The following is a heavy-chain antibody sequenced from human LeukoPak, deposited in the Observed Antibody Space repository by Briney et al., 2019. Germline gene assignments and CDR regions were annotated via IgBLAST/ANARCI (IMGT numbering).Heavy chain of an antibody. CDR2: MNPNSGNT. D-gene: IGHD3-16*01. CDR1: GYTFTSYD. V-gene: IGHV1-18*01. J-gene: IGHJ5*02. CDR3: ARDYDPTSNWFDP. Sequence: ASVKVSCKASGYTFTSYDINWVRQATGQGLEWMGWMNPNSGNTNYAQKLQGRVTMTTDTSTSTAYMELRSLRSDDTAVYYCARDYDPTSNWFDPWGQGTLVTVSS.